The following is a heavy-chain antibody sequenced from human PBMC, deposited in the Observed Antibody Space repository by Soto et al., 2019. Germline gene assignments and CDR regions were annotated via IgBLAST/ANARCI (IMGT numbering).Heavy chain of an antibody. D-gene: IGHD1-1*01. Sequence: EVHLVESGGGLVQPGGSLRLSCATSGFTFRSYWMTGVRQAPGKGLEWVASIKQDEIEDHYVDSVKGRFTISRDNAENSLYLQMNSLKVDDTAVYYCARDPGRRFDYWGPGTLVTVSS. J-gene: IGHJ4*02. CDR3: ARDPGRRFDY. CDR2: IKQDEIED. CDR1: GFTFRSYW. V-gene: IGHV3-7*03.